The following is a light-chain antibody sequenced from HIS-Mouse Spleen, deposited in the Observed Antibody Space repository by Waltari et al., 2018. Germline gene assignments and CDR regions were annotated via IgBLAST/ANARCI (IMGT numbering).Light chain of an antibody. V-gene: IGLV1-44*01. J-gene: IGLJ3*02. CDR2: SNN. CDR1: SPNIGSKT. CDR3: AAWDDSLNGWV. Sequence: QSVLTQPPSASGTPGQRVTISCSGSSPNIGSKTGNWYQQLPGTAPKLLIYSNNRRPSGVPDRFSGSKSGTSASLAISGLQSEDEADYYCAAWDDSLNGWVFGGGTKLTVL.